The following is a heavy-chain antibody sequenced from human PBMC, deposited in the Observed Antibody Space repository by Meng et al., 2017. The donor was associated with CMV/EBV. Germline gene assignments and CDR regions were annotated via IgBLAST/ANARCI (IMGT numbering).Heavy chain of an antibody. CDR2: IYYSGST. CDR3: ARAVVVVPAATGWFDP. V-gene: IGHV4-59*01. Sequence: SETLSLTCTVSGGSISSYYWSWIRQPPGKGLEWIGYIYYSGSTNYNPSLKSRVTISVDTSKNQFSLKLSSVTAADTAVYYCARAVVVVPAATGWFDPWGKGTLVTVSS. D-gene: IGHD2-2*01. J-gene: IGHJ5*02. CDR1: GGSISSYY.